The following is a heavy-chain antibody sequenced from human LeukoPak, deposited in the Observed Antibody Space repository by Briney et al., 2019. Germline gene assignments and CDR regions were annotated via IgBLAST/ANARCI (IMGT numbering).Heavy chain of an antibody. D-gene: IGHD2-15*01. CDR1: GGTFRSYG. Sequence: SVKVSSKASGGTFRSYGISWVRQAPGQGLEWMGGIMPLLGTADYAQKFQGRVTITADESTSTVYMEMISLRSEDTAVYYCAGGIAGDAFEMWGQGTMVTVSS. CDR2: IMPLLGTA. CDR3: AGGIAGDAFEM. V-gene: IGHV1-69*13. J-gene: IGHJ3*02.